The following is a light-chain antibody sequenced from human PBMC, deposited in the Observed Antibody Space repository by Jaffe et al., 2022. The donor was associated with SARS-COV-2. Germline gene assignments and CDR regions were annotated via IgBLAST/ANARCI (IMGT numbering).Light chain of an antibody. CDR3: QQYGSSPQT. CDR2: SAS. J-gene: IGKJ1*01. Sequence: EIVLTQSPGPLSLSPGERATLSCRASQSVTSDYLAWYQQRPGQAPRLLIYSASSRATGIPDRFTGSGSGTDFTLTISRLEPEDFAVYYCQQYGSSPQTFGPGTRVEFK. CDR1: QSVTSDY. V-gene: IGKV3-20*01.